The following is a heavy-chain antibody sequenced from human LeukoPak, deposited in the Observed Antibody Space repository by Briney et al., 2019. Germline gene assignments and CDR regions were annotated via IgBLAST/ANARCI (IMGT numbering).Heavy chain of an antibody. CDR1: GGSISNSAYY. CDR3: ARVYDSSGFSGHQDAFDI. J-gene: IGHJ3*02. D-gene: IGHD3-22*01. V-gene: IGHV4-39*01. Sequence: PSETLSLTCTVSGGSISNSAYYWGWIRQPPGKGLEWIGSISYRGNSYYNASLKSRVNISVDASKTQFSLKLSSVTAADTAVYYYARVYDSSGFSGHQDAFDIWGQGTMVTVSS. CDR2: ISYRGNS.